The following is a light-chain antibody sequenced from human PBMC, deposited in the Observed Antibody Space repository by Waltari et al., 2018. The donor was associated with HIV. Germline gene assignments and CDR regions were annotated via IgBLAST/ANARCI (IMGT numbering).Light chain of an antibody. Sequence: QSVLTQPPSASGTPGQRVTISCSGSSSNIGDNTVNWYQQLPGTAPKLLIYTNTQRPSGVPDRVSGSKSGPSASLAISGLQSEDEADYYCATWDDSLNGHVVFGGGTKLTVL. CDR1: SSNIGDNT. CDR2: TNT. J-gene: IGLJ2*01. CDR3: ATWDDSLNGHVV. V-gene: IGLV1-44*01.